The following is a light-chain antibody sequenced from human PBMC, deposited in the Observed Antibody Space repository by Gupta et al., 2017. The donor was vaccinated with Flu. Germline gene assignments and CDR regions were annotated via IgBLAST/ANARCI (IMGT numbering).Light chain of an antibody. Sequence: DVVMTQSLLSLPVTLGQPASISCRSSQGLVYSDGNTYLHWFQQRPGQSPRRLIYQVSYRDSGVPDRFSGSGSGTDFTLTISRVEAEDFGIYFCMQGANWPWAFGQGTKVEIK. CDR3: MQGANWPWA. CDR1: QGLVYSDGNTY. V-gene: IGKV2-30*01. CDR2: QVS. J-gene: IGKJ1*01.